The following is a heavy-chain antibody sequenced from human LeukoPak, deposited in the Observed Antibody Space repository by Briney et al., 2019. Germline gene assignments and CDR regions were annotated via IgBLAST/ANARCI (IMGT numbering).Heavy chain of an antibody. V-gene: IGHV3-74*01. J-gene: IGHJ4*02. CDR1: GFTFSSYW. Sequence: PGGSLRLSCAASGFTFSSYWMHWVRQAPGKGLVWVSRINSDGSSTSYAGSVKGRFTISRDNAKNTLYLQMNSLRAEDTAVYYCAREGYSYGENDYWGQGTLVTVSS. CDR3: AREGYSYGENDY. CDR2: INSDGSST. D-gene: IGHD5-18*01.